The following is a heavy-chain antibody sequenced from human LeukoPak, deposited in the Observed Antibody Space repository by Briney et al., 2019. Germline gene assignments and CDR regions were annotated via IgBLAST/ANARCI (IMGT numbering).Heavy chain of an antibody. CDR1: GFTVSSNY. J-gene: IGHJ3*02. Sequence: GGSLRLSCAASGFTVSSNYMGWVRQAPGKGLEWLSIIYSGGDTYYADPVKGRFTISRDSSKNTVHLQMDSLRAEDTALYHCARVSVVRGVSDAFDIWGQGTMVTVSS. V-gene: IGHV3-53*01. CDR2: IYSGGDT. D-gene: IGHD3-10*01. CDR3: ARVSVVRGVSDAFDI.